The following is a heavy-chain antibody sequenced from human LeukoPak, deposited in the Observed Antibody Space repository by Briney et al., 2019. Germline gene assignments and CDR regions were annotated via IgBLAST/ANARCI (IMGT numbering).Heavy chain of an antibody. CDR1: GFTFSSYR. J-gene: IGHJ4*02. CDR3: ARDAEPPDYGSGSYLGY. Sequence: GGSLRLSCAASGFTFSSYRMNWVRQAPGKGLEWVSYMNSSDTTIYYADSVKGGFTISRDNAKNSLYLQMNSLRDEDTAVYYCARDAEPPDYGSGSYLGYWGQRTLVTVSS. CDR2: MNSSDTTI. D-gene: IGHD3-10*01. V-gene: IGHV3-48*02.